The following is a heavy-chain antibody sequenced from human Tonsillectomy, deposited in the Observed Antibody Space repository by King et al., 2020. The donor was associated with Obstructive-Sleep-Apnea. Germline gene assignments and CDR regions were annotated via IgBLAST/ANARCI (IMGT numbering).Heavy chain of an antibody. CDR2: INHSGST. J-gene: IGHJ5*02. Sequence: VQLQQWVAGLLKPSETLSLTCAVFGWSFSDYYWGGIRQPPGKGLEWIGEINHSGSTNYNPSLKRRVTISVDTSKNQFSLNLNSVTAADTAVYYCARGSGAAAVNWFDPWGQGTLVTVSS. CDR3: ARGSGAAAVNWFDP. D-gene: IGHD6-13*01. CDR1: GWSFSDYY. V-gene: IGHV4-34*01.